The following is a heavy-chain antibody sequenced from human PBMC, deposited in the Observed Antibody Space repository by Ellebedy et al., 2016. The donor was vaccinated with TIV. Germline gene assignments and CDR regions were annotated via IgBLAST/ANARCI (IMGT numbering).Heavy chain of an antibody. CDR1: GFRFSNSW. D-gene: IGHD3-10*01. CDR3: ARASVRGLPDGFDI. J-gene: IGHJ3*02. Sequence: GESLKISCEGSGFRFSNSWISWVRQMPGKGLEWMGRIDPSDSYTYYSPFFQSHVIISADKSISTAYLQWRSLEASDSAIYYCARASVRGLPDGFDIWGQGTLVSVSS. V-gene: IGHV5-10-1*01. CDR2: IDPSDSYT.